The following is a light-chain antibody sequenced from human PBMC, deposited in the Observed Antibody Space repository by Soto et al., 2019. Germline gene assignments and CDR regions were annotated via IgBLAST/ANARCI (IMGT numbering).Light chain of an antibody. J-gene: IGLJ3*02. CDR3: LLFYRDAWV. V-gene: IGLV7-43*01. Sequence: CASSTGAVTSGYYANWFQQKPGQAPRALISSTSNKHSWTPARFSGSLLGGKAALTLSGVQPEDEAEYYCLLFYRDAWVFGGGTQLTVL. CDR1: TGAVTSGYY. CDR2: STS.